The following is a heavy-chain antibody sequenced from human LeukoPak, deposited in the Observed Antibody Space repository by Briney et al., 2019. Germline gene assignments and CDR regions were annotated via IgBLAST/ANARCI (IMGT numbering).Heavy chain of an antibody. CDR3: ARDIAVAGSGTEGFDP. D-gene: IGHD6-19*01. J-gene: IGHJ5*02. CDR1: GFTVSSNY. CDR2: IYSGGST. Sequence: GGSLRLSCAASGFTVSSNYMSWVRQAPGKGLEWVSVIYSGGSTYYADSVKGRFTISRDNYKNTLYLQMNSLRAEDKAVYYCARDIAVAGSGTEGFDPWGQGTLVTVSS. V-gene: IGHV3-53*01.